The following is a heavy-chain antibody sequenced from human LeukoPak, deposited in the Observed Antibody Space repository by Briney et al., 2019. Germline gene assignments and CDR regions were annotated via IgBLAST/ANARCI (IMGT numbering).Heavy chain of an antibody. CDR2: ISGSGDST. J-gene: IGHJ4*02. Sequence: GGSLRLSCAASGFTFSGYAMSWVRQAPGKGLEWVSAISGSGDSTYYADSVKGRFIISRDNSKNTLYLQMNSLRAEDTAIYYCAKVLVGDDYGDYVFDYWGQGTLVTVSS. CDR3: AKVLVGDDYGDYVFDY. D-gene: IGHD4-17*01. CDR1: GFTFSGYA. V-gene: IGHV3-23*01.